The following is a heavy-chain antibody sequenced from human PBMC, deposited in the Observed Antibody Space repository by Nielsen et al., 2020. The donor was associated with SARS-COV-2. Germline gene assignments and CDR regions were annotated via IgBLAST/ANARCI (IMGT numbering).Heavy chain of an antibody. V-gene: IGHV1-18*01. J-gene: IGHJ4*02. CDR3: AKAEGEYCSGGSCYSFLFDY. CDR1: GYTFTSYG. Sequence: ASVKVSCKASGYTFTSYGISWVRQAPGQGLEWMGWISAYNGNTNYAQKLQGRVTMTTDTSTSTAYMELRSLRSDDTAVYYCAKAEGEYCSGGSCYSFLFDYWGQGTLVTVSS. CDR2: ISAYNGNT. D-gene: IGHD2-15*01.